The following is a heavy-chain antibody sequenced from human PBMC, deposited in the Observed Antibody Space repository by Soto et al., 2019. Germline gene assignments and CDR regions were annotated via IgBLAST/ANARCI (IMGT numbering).Heavy chain of an antibody. CDR2: INHRGST. J-gene: IGHJ3*02. CDR3: ARGRASGYSYGPGGFDI. CDR1: GGSFSGYY. Sequence: QVQLQQWGAGLLKPSETLSLTCAVYGGSFSGYYWSWIRQPPGKGLEWIGEINHRGSTNYNPSLKRRVTISVDTSKNQFSLKLSSVTAADTAVYYCARGRASGYSYGPGGFDIWGQGTMVTVSS. V-gene: IGHV4-34*01. D-gene: IGHD5-18*01.